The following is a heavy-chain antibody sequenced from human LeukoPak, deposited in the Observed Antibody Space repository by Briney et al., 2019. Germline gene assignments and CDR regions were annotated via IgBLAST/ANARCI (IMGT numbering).Heavy chain of an antibody. J-gene: IGHJ4*02. CDR1: GFTFSSYA. V-gene: IGHV3-30-3*01. Sequence: GRSLRLSCAASGFTFSSYAMHWVRQAPGKGLEWVAVISYDGSNKYYADSVKGRFTISRDNSKNTLYLQMNSLRAEDTAVYYCARGDDILTGYSPLDYWGQGTLVTVSS. D-gene: IGHD3-9*01. CDR2: ISYDGSNK. CDR3: ARGDDILTGYSPLDY.